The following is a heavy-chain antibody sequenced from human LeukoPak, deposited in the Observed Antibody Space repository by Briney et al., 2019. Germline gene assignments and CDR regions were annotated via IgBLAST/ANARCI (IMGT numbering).Heavy chain of an antibody. V-gene: IGHV4-31*03. D-gene: IGHD1-7*01. Sequence: PSETLSLTCTVSGGSISSGGYYWSWIRQHPGKGLEWIGFIYYSGSTYYNPSLKSRVTISVDTSKNQFSLKLSSVTAADTAVYYCARSLELGGNFDYWGQGTLVTVSS. CDR2: IYYSGST. CDR1: GGSISSGGYY. CDR3: ARSLELGGNFDY. J-gene: IGHJ4*02.